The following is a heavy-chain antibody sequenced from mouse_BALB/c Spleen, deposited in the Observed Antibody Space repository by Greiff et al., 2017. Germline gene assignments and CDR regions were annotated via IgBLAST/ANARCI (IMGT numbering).Heavy chain of an antibody. J-gene: IGHJ1*01. V-gene: IGHV1S56*01. CDR3: ARGSTVVDWYFDV. CDR2: IYPGNVNT. D-gene: IGHD1-1*01. Sequence: QVQLQQSGPELVKPGASVRISCKASGYTFTSYYIHWVKQRPGQGLEWIGWIYPGNVNTKYNEKFKGKATLTADKSSSTAYMQLSSLTSEDSAVYFCARGSTVVDWYFDVWGAGTTVTVSS. CDR1: GYTFTSYY.